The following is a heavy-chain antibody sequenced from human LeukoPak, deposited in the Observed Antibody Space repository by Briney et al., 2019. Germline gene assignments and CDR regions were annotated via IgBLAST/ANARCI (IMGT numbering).Heavy chain of an antibody. Sequence: GGSLRLSCAASGFTFSSYWMHWVRQAPGEGLVWVSRIKTDGTNTNYADSVKGRFTVSRDNAKNTLYLQMNSLRAEDTAVYYCARGPYTSGVYRLDYWGQETLVTVSS. CDR3: ARGPYTSGVYRLDY. CDR2: IKTDGTNT. D-gene: IGHD6-19*01. V-gene: IGHV3-74*01. CDR1: GFTFSSYW. J-gene: IGHJ4*02.